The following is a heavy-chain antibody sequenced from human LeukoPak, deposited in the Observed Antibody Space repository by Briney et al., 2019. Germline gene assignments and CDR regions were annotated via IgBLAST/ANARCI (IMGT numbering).Heavy chain of an antibody. D-gene: IGHD5-18*01. CDR1: GGSISSYY. V-gene: IGHV4-4*07. CDR3: ARDLGYGYYFYYYLDV. CDR2: IHASGNT. Sequence: PSETLSLTCTVSGGSISSYYWTWIRQPAGKGLEYLGRIHASGNTYYNPSLNSRDAISIDTSKNQFSLKVSSVAAADTAVYYCARDLGYGYYFYYYLDVWGKGTTVTVSS. J-gene: IGHJ6*03.